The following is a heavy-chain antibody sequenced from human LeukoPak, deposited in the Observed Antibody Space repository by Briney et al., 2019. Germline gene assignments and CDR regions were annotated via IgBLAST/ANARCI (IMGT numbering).Heavy chain of an antibody. Sequence: GGSLRLSCTASGFTFSSYSMNWVRQAPGKGLEWVSYISSSSSTIYYSDSVEGRFTISRDHAKNSLYLQMNSLRDEDTAVYYCARTYSSGWLLDYWGQGTLVTVSS. J-gene: IGHJ4*02. D-gene: IGHD6-19*01. CDR3: ARTYSSGWLLDY. CDR1: GFTFSSYS. V-gene: IGHV3-48*02. CDR2: ISSSSSTI.